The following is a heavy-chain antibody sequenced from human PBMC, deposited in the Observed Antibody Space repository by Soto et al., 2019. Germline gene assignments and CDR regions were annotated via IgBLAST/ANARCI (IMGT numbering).Heavy chain of an antibody. CDR1: GFAFSNAW. CDR3: TTGSVEGV. J-gene: IGHJ6*02. V-gene: IGHV3-15*07. D-gene: IGHD2-15*01. CDR2: IKTKTHGETT. Sequence: EVQLVESGGGSVKPGGSLTLSCAASGFAFSNAWMNWVRQAPGKGLEWVGRIKTKTHGETTDYAAPVKGRFSISSDDSKYTLYLQMSSLKADDTAVYYCTTGSVEGVWGQGTTVTVSS.